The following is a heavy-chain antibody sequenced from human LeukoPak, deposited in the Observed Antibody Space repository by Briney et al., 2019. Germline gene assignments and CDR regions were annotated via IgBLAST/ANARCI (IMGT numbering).Heavy chain of an antibody. D-gene: IGHD1-26*01. Sequence: PSETLSLTCTVSGAIISGYYWGWIRQPPGKGLEWIGSIYHSGSTYYNPSLKSRVTLSVDTSKNQFSLKLSSVTAADTAVYFCARLWGATRGDYWGQGTLVTVSS. V-gene: IGHV4-38-2*02. J-gene: IGHJ4*02. CDR1: GAIISGYY. CDR3: ARLWGATRGDY. CDR2: IYHSGST.